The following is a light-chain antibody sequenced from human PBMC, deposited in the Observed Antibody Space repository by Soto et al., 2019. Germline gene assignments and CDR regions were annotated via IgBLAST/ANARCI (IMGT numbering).Light chain of an antibody. CDR2: EVS. CDR3: SSYTSSSTLV. V-gene: IGLV2-14*01. CDR1: SSDVGGYNY. J-gene: IGLJ1*01. Sequence: QSALTQPASVSGSPGQSITISCTGTSSDVGGYNYVSWYQQHPGKAPKLMIYEVSNRPSGVSNRFSGSKSGNTASLTISGLQADVEADYCSSYTSSSTLVFGTGTKLTVL.